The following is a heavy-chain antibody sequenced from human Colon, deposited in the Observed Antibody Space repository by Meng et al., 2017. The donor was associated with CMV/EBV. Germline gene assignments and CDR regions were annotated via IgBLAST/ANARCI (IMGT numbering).Heavy chain of an antibody. Sequence: TGSSYAMSWVRQAAGKGLEWVSGSSGSGGSTYYADSVKGRFTISRDNSKNTLYLQMNSLRAEDTAVYYCANHYGSSNSGSLYWFDPWGQGTLVTVSS. CDR2: SSGSGGST. D-gene: IGHD2-2*01. V-gene: IGHV3-23*01. CDR3: ANHYGSSNSGSLYWFDP. CDR1: TGSSYA. J-gene: IGHJ5*02.